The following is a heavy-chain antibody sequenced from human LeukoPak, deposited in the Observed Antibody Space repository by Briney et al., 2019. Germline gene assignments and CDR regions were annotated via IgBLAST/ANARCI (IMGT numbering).Heavy chain of an antibody. D-gene: IGHD2-2*01. J-gene: IGHJ5*02. V-gene: IGHV4-61*02. CDR3: ARAPRYCSSTSCYWLDP. CDR2: IYTSGST. Sequence: SETLSLTCTVSGGSISSGSYYWSWIRQPAGKGLEWIGRIYTSGSTNYNPSLKRRVTISVDTSKNQFSLKLSSVTAADTAVYYCARAPRYCSSTSCYWLDPWGQGTLVTVSS. CDR1: GGSISSGSYY.